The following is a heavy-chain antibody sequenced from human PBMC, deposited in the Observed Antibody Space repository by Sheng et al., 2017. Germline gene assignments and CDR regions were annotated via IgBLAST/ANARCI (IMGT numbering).Heavy chain of an antibody. D-gene: IGHD5-18*01. V-gene: IGHV3-23*01. J-gene: IGHJ4*02. Sequence: EVQLLESGGGLVQPGGSLRLSCAASGFTFRSYAMGWVRQAPGKGLEWVSSITGGGGSTYYADSVKGRFTISRDNSKNTLFLQMNSLTAEDTAVYYCAKVRHSYGPFDYWGQGTLV. CDR1: GFTFRSYA. CDR2: ITGGGGST. CDR3: AKVRHSYGPFDY.